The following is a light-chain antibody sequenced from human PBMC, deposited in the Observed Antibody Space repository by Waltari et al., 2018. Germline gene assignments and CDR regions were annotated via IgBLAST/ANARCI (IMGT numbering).Light chain of an antibody. CDR2: DAS. CDR3: QQRSNWPRALT. V-gene: IGKV3-11*01. Sequence: EIVLTQSPATLSLSPGERATLSCRASQSVSSYLASYQQKPGQAPRLLIYDASNSATGIPARFSGSGSETDFTLTICSLEPEDFAVYYCQQRSNWPRALTFGGGTKVEIK. CDR1: QSVSSY. J-gene: IGKJ4*01.